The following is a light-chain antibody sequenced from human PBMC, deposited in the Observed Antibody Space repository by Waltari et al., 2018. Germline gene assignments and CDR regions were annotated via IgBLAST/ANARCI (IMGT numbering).Light chain of an antibody. CDR1: RHILFNTDDNNY. V-gene: IGKV4-1*01. CDR3: KQYYSALYT. CDR2: WAS. Sequence: IVVAHSPAFLGVVLGGRATSNSCSSRHILFNTDDNNYLDWYQQKPGQSPKLLIYWASNRESGVPDRFSGSGSGTDFTLNISRVEAEDVAVYYCKQYYSALYTFGQGTKVEIK. J-gene: IGKJ2*01.